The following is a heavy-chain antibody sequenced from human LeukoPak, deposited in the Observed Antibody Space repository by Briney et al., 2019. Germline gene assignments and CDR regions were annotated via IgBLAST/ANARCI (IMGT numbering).Heavy chain of an antibody. D-gene: IGHD2-21*01. CDR2: ISGSGGST. V-gene: IGHV3-23*01. CDR1: GFTFSRYW. J-gene: IGHJ4*02. Sequence: GGSLRLSCVVSGFTFSRYWISWVRQAPGKGLEWVSAISGSGGSTYYADSVKGRFTISRDNSKNTLYLQMNSLRAEDTAVYYCAKELAYCGGDCYPRGLFDYWGQGTLVTVSS. CDR3: AKELAYCGGDCYPRGLFDY.